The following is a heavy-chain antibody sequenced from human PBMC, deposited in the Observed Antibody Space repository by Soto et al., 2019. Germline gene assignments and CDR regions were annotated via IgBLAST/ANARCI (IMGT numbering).Heavy chain of an antibody. D-gene: IGHD3-3*01. J-gene: IGHJ5*02. Sequence: GGSLRLSCAASGFTFSSYWMHWVRQAPGKGLVRVSRINSDGSSTSYADSVKGRFTISRDNAKNTLYLQMNSLRAEDTAVYYCARSALLPYYDFWSGYSNWFDPWGQGTLVTVSS. V-gene: IGHV3-74*01. CDR2: INSDGSST. CDR1: GFTFSSYW. CDR3: ARSALLPYYDFWSGYSNWFDP.